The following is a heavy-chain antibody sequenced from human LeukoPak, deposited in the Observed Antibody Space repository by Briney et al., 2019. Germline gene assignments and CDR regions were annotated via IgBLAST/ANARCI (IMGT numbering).Heavy chain of an antibody. CDR1: GGSISSGGYS. Sequence: SETLSLTCAVSGGSISSGGYSWSWIRQPPGKGLEWIGYIYHSGSTNYNPSLKSRVTISVDRSKNQFSLKLSSVTAADTAVYYCATSLMEADYYYYYGMDVWGQGTTVTVSS. CDR3: ATSLMEADYYYYYGMDV. J-gene: IGHJ6*02. CDR2: IYHSGST. V-gene: IGHV4-30-2*01. D-gene: IGHD3-10*01.